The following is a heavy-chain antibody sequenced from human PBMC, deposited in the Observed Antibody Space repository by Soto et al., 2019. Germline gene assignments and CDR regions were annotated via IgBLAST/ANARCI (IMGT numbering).Heavy chain of an antibody. Sequence: PSETLSLTCTVSGGSISSGDYYWSWIRQHPGKGLEWIGYIYYSGSTNYNPSLKSRVTISVDTSKNQFSLKLNSMTAADTAVYYCARHNYGSGSTYFDYWGQGTLVTVSS. V-gene: IGHV4-61*08. J-gene: IGHJ4*02. D-gene: IGHD3-10*01. CDR3: ARHNYGSGSTYFDY. CDR2: IYYSGST. CDR1: GGSISSGDYY.